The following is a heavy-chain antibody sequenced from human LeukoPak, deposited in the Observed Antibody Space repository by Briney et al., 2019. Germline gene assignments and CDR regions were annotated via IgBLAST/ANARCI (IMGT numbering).Heavy chain of an antibody. CDR1: GFTFSSYW. CDR3: ARGGVRIAAAGTDY. CDR2: INSDGSST. D-gene: IGHD6-13*01. J-gene: IGHJ4*02. Sequence: GGSLRLSCAASGFTFSSYWMHWVRQAPGKGLVWVSRINSDGSSTSYADSVKGRFTISRDNAKNTLYLQMNSLRAKDTAVYYCARGGVRIAAAGTDYWGQGTLVTVSS. V-gene: IGHV3-74*01.